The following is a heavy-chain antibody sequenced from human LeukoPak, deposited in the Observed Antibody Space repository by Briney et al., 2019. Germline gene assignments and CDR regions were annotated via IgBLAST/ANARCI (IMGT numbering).Heavy chain of an antibody. Sequence: GGSLRLSCAASGFTFTSYAMSWVRQAPKKGLEWVSVISASGGSTNYADSVKGRFTISRDNSKNTLYLQMNSLRAEDTAVYYCAMLPYYYDSSGRPNIDYWGQGTLVTVSS. CDR2: ISASGGST. V-gene: IGHV3-23*01. D-gene: IGHD3-22*01. CDR1: GFTFTSYA. J-gene: IGHJ4*02. CDR3: AMLPYYYDSSGRPNIDY.